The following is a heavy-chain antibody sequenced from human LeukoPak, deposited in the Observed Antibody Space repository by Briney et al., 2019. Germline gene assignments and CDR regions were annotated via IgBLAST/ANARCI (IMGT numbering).Heavy chain of an antibody. J-gene: IGHJ4*02. CDR2: VNSDGSST. Sequence: GGSLRLSCAASGFTFRDYWMHWVRQVPGKGLEWVSRVNSDGSSTGYADFVKGRFTISRDNAKNTLYVQMNSLTTEDTAVYYCVRGCSATSCQPFDYWGQGILVTVSS. CDR3: VRGCSATSCQPFDY. V-gene: IGHV3-74*01. CDR1: GFTFRDYW. D-gene: IGHD2-2*01.